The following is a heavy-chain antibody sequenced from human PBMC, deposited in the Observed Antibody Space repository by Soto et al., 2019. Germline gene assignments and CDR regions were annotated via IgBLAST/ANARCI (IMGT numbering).Heavy chain of an antibody. V-gene: IGHV1-2*02. Sequence: GASVKVSCKTSGYTFTNYYMHWVRQAPGQGLECMGWINPNSGGTMFAQIFQGRVTMTRDTSISTAYMELTSLSSDDTAVYYCARGSNWNSNWFDPRGQGTLVTVSS. CDR1: GYTFTNYY. D-gene: IGHD1-1*01. J-gene: IGHJ5*02. CDR3: ARGSNWNSNWFDP. CDR2: INPNSGGT.